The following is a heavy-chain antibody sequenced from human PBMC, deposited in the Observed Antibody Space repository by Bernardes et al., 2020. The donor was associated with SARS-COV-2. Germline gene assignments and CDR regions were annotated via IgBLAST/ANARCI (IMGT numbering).Heavy chain of an antibody. CDR2: IRSKTYGGTA. D-gene: IGHD3-10*01. J-gene: IGHJ4*02. CDR1: GFTFADFA. CDR3: TRDSGSGGPPSRINY. Sequence: GSLRLPYRASGFTFADFAMSWFRLPPGKGLQWVAFIRSKTYGGTAEYAASVKGRFTISRDDSNRIAYLQMDSLKTEDTAVYYCTRDSGSGGPPSRINYWGLGTLITVSS. V-gene: IGHV3-49*03.